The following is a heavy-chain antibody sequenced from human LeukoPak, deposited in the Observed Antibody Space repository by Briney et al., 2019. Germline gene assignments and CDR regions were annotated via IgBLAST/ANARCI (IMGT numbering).Heavy chain of an antibody. Sequence: GGSLRLSCAASGFTFRSYAMSWVRQAPGKGLEWVSGISDSGGRTYYADSVKGRFTISRDNSKKTLFLQMNSLRAEDTAVYHCAKMRGNHYDSSGVDYWGQGTLVTVSS. D-gene: IGHD3-22*01. V-gene: IGHV3-23*01. CDR3: AKMRGNHYDSSGVDY. CDR1: GFTFRSYA. CDR2: ISDSGGRT. J-gene: IGHJ4*02.